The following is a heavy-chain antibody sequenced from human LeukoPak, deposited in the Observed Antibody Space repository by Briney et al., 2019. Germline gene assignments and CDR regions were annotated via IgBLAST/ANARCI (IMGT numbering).Heavy chain of an antibody. D-gene: IGHD2-15*01. J-gene: IGHJ4*02. CDR3: LGYCSGGSCYSGGY. Sequence: ETLSLTCTVSLDSTTSNFWSWVRQAPGKGLEWVSAITPTAGNTYYADSVKGRFTISRDTSKNTQFLQMNSLRAEDTAVYYCLGYCSGGSCYSGGYWGQGTLVTVSS. CDR1: LDSTTSNF. CDR2: ITPTAGNT. V-gene: IGHV3-23*01.